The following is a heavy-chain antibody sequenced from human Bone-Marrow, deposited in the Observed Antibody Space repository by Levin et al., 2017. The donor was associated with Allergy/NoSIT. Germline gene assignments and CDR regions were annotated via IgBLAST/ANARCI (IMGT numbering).Heavy chain of an antibody. D-gene: IGHD4/OR15-4a*01. Sequence: PSETLSLTCTVSGDSISSNNYYWNWIRQHPGKGLEWIGFMYYSGSTEYNPSLKSRPTISVDTSKHQFSLKANSVTAADTAGDVCARGTLVSPAKAPDHWGQGTLVSVSS. CDR3: ARGTLVSPAKAPDH. V-gene: IGHV4-31*10. CDR1: GDSISSNNYY. J-gene: IGHJ4*02. CDR2: MYYSGST.